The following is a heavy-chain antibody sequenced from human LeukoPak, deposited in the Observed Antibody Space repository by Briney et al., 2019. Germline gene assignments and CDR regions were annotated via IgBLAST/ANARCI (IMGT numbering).Heavy chain of an antibody. D-gene: IGHD6-19*01. J-gene: IGHJ3*02. Sequence: GASLKVSCKASGYTFTSYYMHWVRQAPGQGLEWMGIINPSGGSTSYAQKFQGRVTMTRDTSTSTVYMELSSLRSEDTAVYYCARAGGWYGAFDIWGQGTMVTVSS. CDR2: INPSGGST. CDR3: ARAGGWYGAFDI. CDR1: GYTFTSYY. V-gene: IGHV1-46*01.